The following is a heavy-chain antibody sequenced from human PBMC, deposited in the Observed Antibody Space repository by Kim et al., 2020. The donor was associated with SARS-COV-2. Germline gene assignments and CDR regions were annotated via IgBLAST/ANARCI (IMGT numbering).Heavy chain of an antibody. V-gene: IGHV4-4*07. Sequence: SETLSLTCTVSGASISSNYWTWVRQPAGKGLEYIGRMYISGTTDYNPSLRGRATMSLDMSKNQFSLKLTSVTAADTAVYYCARVATSPRRPIDYWGQGTL. CDR1: GASISSNY. J-gene: IGHJ4*02. CDR3: ARVATSPRRPIDY. CDR2: MYISGTT.